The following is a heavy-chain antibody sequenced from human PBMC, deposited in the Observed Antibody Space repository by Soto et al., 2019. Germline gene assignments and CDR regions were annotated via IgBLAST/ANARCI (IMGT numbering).Heavy chain of an antibody. V-gene: IGHV3-7*04. D-gene: IGHD1-26*01. Sequence: EDQLVESGGGLVQPGGSLRLTCAVSGFSFRSDWMNWVRQAPGKGLEWVAHTNQDGSEKYYVDSVKGRFTIFRDNAKNSLYLQMNSLRAEDTAVYYCSGGVGDAIWGQGTLVTVSS. CDR1: GFSFRSDW. J-gene: IGHJ4*02. CDR3: SGGVGDAI. CDR2: TNQDGSEK.